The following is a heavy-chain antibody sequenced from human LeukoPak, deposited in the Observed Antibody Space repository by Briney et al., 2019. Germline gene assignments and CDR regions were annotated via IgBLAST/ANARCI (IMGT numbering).Heavy chain of an antibody. CDR2: IKQDGSEK. Sequence: PGGSLRLSCAASGFTFSSHWMSWVRQAPGKGLEWVANIKQDGSEKYYVDSVKGRFTISRDNAKNSLYLQMNSLRAEDTAVYYCARGCTNGVCPLFDYWGQGTLVTVSS. CDR3: ARGCTNGVCPLFDY. D-gene: IGHD2-8*01. CDR1: GFTFSSHW. J-gene: IGHJ4*02. V-gene: IGHV3-7*01.